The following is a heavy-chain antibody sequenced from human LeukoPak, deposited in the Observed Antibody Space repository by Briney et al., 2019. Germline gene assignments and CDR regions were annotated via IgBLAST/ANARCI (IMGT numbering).Heavy chain of an antibody. CDR1: GGSISSSSYY. CDR2: IYYSGST. CDR3: ARDYGDYANYYYYYGMDV. D-gene: IGHD4-17*01. J-gene: IGHJ6*02. Sequence: KSSETLSLTCTVSGGSISSSSYYWGWIRQPPGKGLEWIGSIYYSGSTYYNPSLKSRVTISVDTSKNQFSLKLSSVTAADTAVYYCARDYGDYANYYYYYGMDVWGQGTTVTVSS. V-gene: IGHV4-39*07.